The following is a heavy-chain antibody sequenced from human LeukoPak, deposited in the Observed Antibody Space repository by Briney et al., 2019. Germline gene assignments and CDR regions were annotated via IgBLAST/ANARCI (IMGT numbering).Heavy chain of an antibody. CDR2: INEDGRGT. CDR3: ATVFEH. CDR1: GFALNSNW. J-gene: IGHJ4*02. V-gene: IGHV3-74*01. Sequence: GGSLRLSCAVSGFALNSNWIHWVRQAPGQGLVWVSRINEDGRGTSYADSVKGRFTISKDDAKNTVYLQMNSLRAEDTAVYYCATVFEHWGQGTLVTVSS.